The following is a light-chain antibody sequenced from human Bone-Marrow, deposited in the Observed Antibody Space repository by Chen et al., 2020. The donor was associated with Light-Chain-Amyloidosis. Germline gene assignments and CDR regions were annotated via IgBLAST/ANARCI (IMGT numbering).Light chain of an antibody. CDR1: SSDVGSFNL. CDR3: CSYAGSNTYV. V-gene: IGLV2-23*02. J-gene: IGLJ1*01. CDR2: EVN. Sequence: QSALTQPASVSGSPGQSNTISCTGTSSDVGSFNLVSWYQQHPGKAPKLMIYEVNKRPSGVSNRFSGSKSGDTASLTISGLQAEDEADYYCCSYAGSNTYVFGTETKVTVL.